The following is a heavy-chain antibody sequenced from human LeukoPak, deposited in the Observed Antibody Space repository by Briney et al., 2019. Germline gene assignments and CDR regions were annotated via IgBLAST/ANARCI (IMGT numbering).Heavy chain of an antibody. D-gene: IGHD3-10*01. CDR3: AQVIGHYGLFH. V-gene: IGHV3-43*02. J-gene: IGHJ4*02. CDR1: GFTFDDYA. CDR2: IHGDGGGT. Sequence: GGSLRLSCAASGFTFDDYAMHWVRQAPGKGLEWVSLIHGDGGGTYYADSVKGRFTISRDNSKNSLYLQMNTLRAEDTALYYCAQVIGHYGLFHWGQGTLVTVSS.